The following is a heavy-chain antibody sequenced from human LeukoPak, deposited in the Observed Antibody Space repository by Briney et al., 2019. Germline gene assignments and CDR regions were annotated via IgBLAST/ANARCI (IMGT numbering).Heavy chain of an antibody. Sequence: ASVTVSCKTSGYTFTTYGISWVRQDPGQGLEWMGWISAYNGNTNYAQKLQGRVTMTTDTSTSTAYMELRSLRSDDTAVYYCARDGRYYYDSSGYPSFDYWGQGTLVTVSS. CDR3: ARDGRYYYDSSGYPSFDY. D-gene: IGHD3-22*01. CDR2: ISAYNGNT. J-gene: IGHJ4*02. V-gene: IGHV1-18*01. CDR1: GYTFTTYG.